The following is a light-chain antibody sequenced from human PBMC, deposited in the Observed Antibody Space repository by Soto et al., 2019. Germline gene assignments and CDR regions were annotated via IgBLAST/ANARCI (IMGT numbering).Light chain of an antibody. CDR3: QQYDSSPWT. V-gene: IGKV3-20*01. CDR1: QTVSSS. J-gene: IGKJ1*01. Sequence: EIVLTQSPGTLSLSPGERATRSCRASQTVSSSLAWYQQKPGQAPRLLIYGASSRATGIPDRFSGSGSGTDFTLTISRLEPEDFAVYYCQQYDSSPWTFGQGTKVDIK. CDR2: GAS.